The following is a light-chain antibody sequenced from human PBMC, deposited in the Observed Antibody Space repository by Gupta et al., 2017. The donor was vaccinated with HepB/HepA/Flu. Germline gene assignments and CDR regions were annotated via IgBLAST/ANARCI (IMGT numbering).Light chain of an antibody. J-gene: IGLJ2*01. V-gene: IGLV2-14*03. CDR2: DVS. Sequence: QSALTQPASVSGSPGQSITISCTGTSSDVGAYNYVSWYQQHPGKAPKLMMYDVSNRPSGVSKRFSGSKSGTTASLTISGLQAEDEADYFCGSFKDSRTLVFGGGTKLTVL. CDR1: SSDVGAYNY. CDR3: GSFKDSRTLV.